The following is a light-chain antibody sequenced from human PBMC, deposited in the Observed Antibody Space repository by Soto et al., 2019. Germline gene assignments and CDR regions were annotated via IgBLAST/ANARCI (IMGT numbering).Light chain of an antibody. CDR2: GAS. Sequence: EIMMTQSPATLSLAPGERVTLSCRASESVSSNLAWYQQRPGQAPRLLIYGASTRATGIPARFSGSGSGTEFTLTINSLQPEDFAVYYCQQYYNWPRTFGQGTKVDIK. V-gene: IGKV3-15*01. CDR1: ESVSSN. CDR3: QQYYNWPRT. J-gene: IGKJ1*01.